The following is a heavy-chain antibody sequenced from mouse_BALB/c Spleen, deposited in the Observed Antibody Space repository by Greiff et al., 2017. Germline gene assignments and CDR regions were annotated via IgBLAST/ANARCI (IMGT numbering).Heavy chain of an antibody. Sequence: EVKVVESGGGLVQPGGSRKLSCAASGFTFSSFGMHWVRQAPEKGLEWVAYISSGSSTIYYADTVKGRFTISRDNPKNTLFLQMTSLRSEDTAMYYCARSYGNYVAYWGQGTLVTVSA. V-gene: IGHV5-17*02. J-gene: IGHJ3*01. D-gene: IGHD2-10*02. CDR3: ARSYGNYVAY. CDR1: GFTFSSFG. CDR2: ISSGSSTI.